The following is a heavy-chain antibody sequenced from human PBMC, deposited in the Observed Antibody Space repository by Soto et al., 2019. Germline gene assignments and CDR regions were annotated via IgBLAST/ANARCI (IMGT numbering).Heavy chain of an antibody. CDR2: IYYSGSP. CDR1: GGSIGSYY. V-gene: IGHV4-59*01. CDR3: ARNRDGYNPYCFDY. D-gene: IGHD5-12*01. Sequence: SETLSLTCTVSGGSIGSYYWTWIRQPPGKGLEWIGYIYYSGSPNYNPSLKSRVSISVDTSKNQFSLKLSSVTAADTAVYYCARNRDGYNPYCFDYWGQGTLVTVSS. J-gene: IGHJ4*02.